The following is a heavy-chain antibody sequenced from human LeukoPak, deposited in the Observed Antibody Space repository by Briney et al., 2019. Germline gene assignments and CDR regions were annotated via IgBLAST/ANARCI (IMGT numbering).Heavy chain of an antibody. CDR1: GFTFSSYA. CDR2: VSGSGGYT. V-gene: IGHV3-23*01. Sequence: PGGPLRLSCAASGFTFSSYAMTWVRKAPGKGLEWVSVVSGSGGYTYYADSVKGRFTISRDNSKNTLYLQMNSLRAEDTAVYYCAKDISSGYSTLFDFWGQGTLVTVSS. D-gene: IGHD3-22*01. J-gene: IGHJ4*02. CDR3: AKDISSGYSTLFDF.